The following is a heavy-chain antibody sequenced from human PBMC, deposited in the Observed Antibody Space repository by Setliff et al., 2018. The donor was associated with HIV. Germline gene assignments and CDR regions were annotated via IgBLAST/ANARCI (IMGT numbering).Heavy chain of an antibody. V-gene: IGHV3-23*01. J-gene: IGHJ4*02. CDR1: GFTFSNFA. Sequence: GESLKISCAASGFTFSNFAMSWVRLTPGKGLEWVSGITDSGSTTYYDDSVKGRFTISRDNSKNTQYLQINSLRAEDTAVYYCAKDARWNYVGFDYWGQGTLVTVSS. D-gene: IGHD1-7*01. CDR3: AKDARWNYVGFDY. CDR2: ITDSGSTT.